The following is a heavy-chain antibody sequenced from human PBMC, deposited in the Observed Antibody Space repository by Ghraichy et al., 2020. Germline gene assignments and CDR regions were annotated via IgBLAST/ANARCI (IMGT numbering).Heavy chain of an antibody. CDR1: EFTFSGAW. CDR2: INKDGNER. V-gene: IGHV3-7*03. D-gene: IGHD5-18*01. J-gene: IGHJ4*02. Sequence: GGSLRLSCAASEFTFSGAWMTWVRQAPGKGLEWVASINKDGNERRYVDSVRGRFTISRDNVKNSLYLQMNSLIAEDTAVYYCTTHGYSFGYCFDHWGQGTRITVSS. CDR3: TTHGYSFGYCFDH.